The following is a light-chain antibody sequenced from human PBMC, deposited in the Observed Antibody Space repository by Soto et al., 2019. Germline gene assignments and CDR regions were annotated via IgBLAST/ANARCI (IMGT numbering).Light chain of an antibody. Sequence: QSVLTQPPSASGSPGQSVTISCTGTSSDVGGYNYVSWYQQHPGKAPKLMIYEVSERPSGVPDRFSGSKSSNTAFLTVSGLQAEDEADYYCSSYAGSNNFVFGTGTKVTVL. V-gene: IGLV2-8*01. CDR1: SSDVGGYNY. CDR2: EVS. J-gene: IGLJ1*01. CDR3: SSYAGSNNFV.